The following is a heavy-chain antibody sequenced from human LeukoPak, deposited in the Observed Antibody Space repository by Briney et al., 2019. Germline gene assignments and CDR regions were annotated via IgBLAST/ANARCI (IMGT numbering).Heavy chain of an antibody. J-gene: IGHJ4*02. D-gene: IGHD6-6*01. CDR2: VGGSGADT. Sequence: GGSLRLSCVASGFTFGSNAMAWVRQAPGRGLESVSAVGGSGADTFYRDSVKGRFTISRDNPKNTLYLQLSSLRPDDTAVYYCAKGAPSSSSIFDFWGQGTLVTVSS. V-gene: IGHV3-23*01. CDR1: GFTFGSNA. CDR3: AKGAPSSSSIFDF.